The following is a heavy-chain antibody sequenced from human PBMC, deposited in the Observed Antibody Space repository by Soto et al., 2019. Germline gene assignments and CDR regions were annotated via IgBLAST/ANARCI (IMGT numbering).Heavy chain of an antibody. CDR1: GFTFNGYA. Sequence: HPGGSLRLSCAASGFTFNGYAMTWVRQAPGKGLEWVSVIGNSGGYTHYADSVKGRFTISRDNSKNTLYLQMNSLITEDTAKYYCAKIHSSSPDYWGQGTLVTVSS. CDR3: AKIHSSSPDY. V-gene: IGHV3-23*01. CDR2: IGNSGGYT. D-gene: IGHD6-13*01. J-gene: IGHJ4*02.